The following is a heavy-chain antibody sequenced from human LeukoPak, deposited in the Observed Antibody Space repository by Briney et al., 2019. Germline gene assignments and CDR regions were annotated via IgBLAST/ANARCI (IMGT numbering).Heavy chain of an antibody. V-gene: IGHV4-38-2*02. CDR1: GYSIISGYS. CDR2: FHYSGST. D-gene: IGHD3-22*01. CDR3: ARGSYYYDSSGYYYRGDAFDI. Sequence: PSETLSLTCTVSGYSIISGYSWEWIRQPPGKGLEWIGSFHYSGSTYYNPSLMSRVTISGDTSKNQFSLRLSSVTAADTAVYYCARGSYYYDSSGYYYRGDAFDIWGQGTMVTVSS. J-gene: IGHJ3*02.